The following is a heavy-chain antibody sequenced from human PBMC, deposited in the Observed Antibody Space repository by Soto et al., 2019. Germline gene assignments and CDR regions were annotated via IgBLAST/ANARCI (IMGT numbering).Heavy chain of an antibody. CDR1: GYTFTGYG. CDR2: ISAYNGNT. J-gene: IGHJ4*02. V-gene: IGHV1-18*01. CDR3: ASERRGMVRAVISDY. D-gene: IGHD3-10*01. Sequence: ASVKVSCKASGYTFTGYGISWVRQAPGQGLEWMGWISAYNGNTNYAQKLQGRVTMTTDTSTSTAYMELRSLRSDDTAVYYCASERRGMVRAVISDYWAQGTLVTVSS.